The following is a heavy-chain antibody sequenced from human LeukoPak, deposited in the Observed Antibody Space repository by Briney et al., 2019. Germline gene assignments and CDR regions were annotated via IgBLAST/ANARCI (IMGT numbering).Heavy chain of an antibody. CDR1: GYTFTSYD. CDR3: ARMEVAVSAFDI. D-gene: IGHD6-19*01. J-gene: IGHJ3*02. V-gene: IGHV1-8*01. Sequence: SVKVSCKASGYTFTSYDINWVRQATGQGLEWMAWMNPNSGNTGYAQKFQGRVTMTRNTSISTAYMELSSLRSEDTAVYYCARMEVAVSAFDIWGQGTMVTVSS. CDR2: MNPNSGNT.